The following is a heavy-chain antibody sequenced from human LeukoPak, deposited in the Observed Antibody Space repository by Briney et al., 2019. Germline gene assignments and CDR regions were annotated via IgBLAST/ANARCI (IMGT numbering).Heavy chain of an antibody. V-gene: IGHV1-69*04. CDR2: IIPILGIA. CDR1: GYTFTSYY. Sequence: ASVKVSCKASGYTFTSYYMHWVRQAPGQGLEWMGRIIPILGIADYAQKFQGRVTITADKSTSTAYMELSSLRSEDTAVYYCARDSTREGDTAMAWWGQGTLVTVSS. D-gene: IGHD5-18*01. J-gene: IGHJ4*02. CDR3: ARDSTREGDTAMAW.